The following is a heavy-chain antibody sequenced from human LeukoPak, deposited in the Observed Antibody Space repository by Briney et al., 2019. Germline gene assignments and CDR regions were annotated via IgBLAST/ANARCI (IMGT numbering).Heavy chain of an antibody. J-gene: IGHJ4*02. V-gene: IGHV1-18*01. CDR1: GYTFTSYG. D-gene: IGHD2-2*01. Sequence: ASVKVSCKASGYTFTSYGISWVRQAPGQGLEWMGWISAYNGNTNYAQKLQGRVTMTTDTSTSTAYMELRSLRSDDTAVYYCARANDIVVAPPDDYWGQGTLVTVSS. CDR3: ARANDIVVAPPDDY. CDR2: ISAYNGNT.